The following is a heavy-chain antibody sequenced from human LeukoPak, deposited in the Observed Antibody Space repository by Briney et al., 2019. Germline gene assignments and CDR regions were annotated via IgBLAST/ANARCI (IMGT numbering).Heavy chain of an antibody. CDR1: GGTFSSYA. D-gene: IGHD3-16*02. CDR2: IIPIFGTA. J-gene: IGHJ3*02. V-gene: IGHV1-69*05. Sequence: ASVKVSCKASGGTFSSYAISWVRQAPGQGLEWMGGIIPIFGTANYAQKFQGRVTITTDESTSTAYMELSSLRSEDTAVYYCARVNLNQYDYVWGSYRADAFDIWGQGTMVTVSS. CDR3: ARVNLNQYDYVWGSYRADAFDI.